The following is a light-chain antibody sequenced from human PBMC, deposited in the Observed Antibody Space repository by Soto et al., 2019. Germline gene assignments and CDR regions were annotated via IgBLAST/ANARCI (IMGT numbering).Light chain of an antibody. CDR1: QSISSW. CDR2: YAS. CDR3: QQYNSLWT. V-gene: IGKV1-5*01. J-gene: IGKJ1*01. Sequence: DIQMTQSPSTLSASVGDRVTITCRASQSISSWLAWYQQKPGKAPKLLIYYASSLESGVPSRFSGSGSGTEFTLTISGLQPDDFATYYCQQYNSLWTFGQGTKVEIK.